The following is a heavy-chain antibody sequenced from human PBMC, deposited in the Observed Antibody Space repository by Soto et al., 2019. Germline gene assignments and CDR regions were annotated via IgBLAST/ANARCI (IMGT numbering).Heavy chain of an antibody. CDR2: IDWDDDK. D-gene: IGHD3-10*01. Sequence: GPKPVTPTQPLTLTCTSPGFSFSTSGMCVSWIRQPPGKALEWLALIDWDDDKFYLPSLKTRLTISRDTSKNQVVLTMTNMDPLDTATYYCARNFYDTGNYYARIDYWGPGTLVTVSS. CDR1: GFSFSTSGMC. CDR3: ARNFYDTGNYYARIDY. V-gene: IGHV2-70*01. J-gene: IGHJ4*02.